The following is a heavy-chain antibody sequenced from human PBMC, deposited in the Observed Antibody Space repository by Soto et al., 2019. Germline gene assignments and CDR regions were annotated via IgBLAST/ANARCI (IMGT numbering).Heavy chain of an antibody. CDR2: ISGSGGNT. CDR1: GFTFGSYA. V-gene: IGHV3-23*01. D-gene: IGHD2-15*01. CDR3: AKGLRSPIPNRPFDP. Sequence: HPGGSLRLSCVASGFTFGSYAMNWVRQAPGKGLQWISSISGSGGNTYYADSVKGRFTVSRDNSKNTLFLQMNSLRVEDTAVYYCAKGLRSPIPNRPFDPWGQGALVTVSS. J-gene: IGHJ5*02.